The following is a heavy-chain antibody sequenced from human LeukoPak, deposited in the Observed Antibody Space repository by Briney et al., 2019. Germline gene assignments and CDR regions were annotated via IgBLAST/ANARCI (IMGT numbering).Heavy chain of an antibody. CDR1: GFTFSSYW. CDR3: AGGVSDFYMDV. J-gene: IGHJ6*03. V-gene: IGHV3-7*01. Sequence: GGSLRLSCAASGFTFSSYWMSWVRQAPGKGLEWVANIKQDGSEKYYVDSVRGRFTISRDNAKNSLYLQMNSLRAEDTAVYYCAGGVSDFYMDVWGKGTTVTVSS. CDR2: IKQDGSEK.